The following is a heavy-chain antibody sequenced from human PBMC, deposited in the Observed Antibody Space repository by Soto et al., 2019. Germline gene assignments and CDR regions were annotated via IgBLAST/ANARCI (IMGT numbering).Heavy chain of an antibody. D-gene: IGHD2-2*01. CDR1: GGSISSGSYY. V-gene: IGHV4-31*11. CDR2: IYYSGST. CDR3: ARGDPQYIVVVPATLDP. J-gene: IGHJ5*02. Sequence: TLSVKCVVPGGSISSGSYYWSWIRQHPGKGLEWIGYIYYSGSTYYNPSLKSRVTISVDTSKNQFSLKLSSVTAADTAVYYCARGDPQYIVVVPATLDPWGQGTPVIVTS.